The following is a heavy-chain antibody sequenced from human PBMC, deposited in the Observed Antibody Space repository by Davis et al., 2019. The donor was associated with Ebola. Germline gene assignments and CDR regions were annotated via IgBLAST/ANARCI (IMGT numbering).Heavy chain of an antibody. CDR1: GGSISSSTYY. CDR3: ASGFLEWLLGSY. D-gene: IGHD3-3*01. V-gene: IGHV4-39*01. Sequence: MPGGSLRLSCTVSGGSISSSTYYWGWIRQPPGKGLEWIGSFYYSGSTYYNPSLKSRVTMSVDTSKNQFSLKLSSVTAADTAVYYCASGFLEWLLGSYWGQGTLVTVSS. J-gene: IGHJ4*02. CDR2: FYYSGST.